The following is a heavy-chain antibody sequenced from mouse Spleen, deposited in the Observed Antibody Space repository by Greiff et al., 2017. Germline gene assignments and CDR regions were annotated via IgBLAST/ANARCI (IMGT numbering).Heavy chain of an antibody. D-gene: IGHD2-5*01. CDR2: ISSGGGNT. Sequence: EVMLVESGGGLVKPGGSLKLSCAASGFTFSSYAMSWVRQTPEKRLEWVAYISSGGGNTYYPDSVKGRFTISRDNAKNTLYLQMSSLRSEDTALYYCARDYSNYFDYWGQGTTLTVSS. CDR3: ARDYSNYFDY. CDR1: GFTFSSYA. V-gene: IGHV5-9*01. J-gene: IGHJ2*01.